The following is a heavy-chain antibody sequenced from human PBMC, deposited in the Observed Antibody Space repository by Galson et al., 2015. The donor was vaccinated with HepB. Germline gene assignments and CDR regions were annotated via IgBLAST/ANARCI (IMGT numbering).Heavy chain of an antibody. CDR2: INPNSGGT. CDR1: GYTFTGYY. Sequence: SVKVSCKASGYTFTGYYMHWVRQAPGQGLEWMGWINPNSGGTNYAQKFQGRVTMTRDTSISTAYMELSRLRSDDTAVYYCARAAYHDILTGYYTPYSFDYWGQGTLVTVSS. D-gene: IGHD3-9*01. V-gene: IGHV1-2*02. J-gene: IGHJ4*02. CDR3: ARAAYHDILTGYYTPYSFDY.